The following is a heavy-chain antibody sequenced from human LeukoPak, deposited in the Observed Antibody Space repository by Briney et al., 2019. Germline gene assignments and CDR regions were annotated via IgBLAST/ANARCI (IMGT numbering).Heavy chain of an antibody. CDR3: ARDLNHDYGDYYFDY. CDR1: GFTFSSYA. V-gene: IGHV3-30-3*01. Sequence: SGGSLRLSCAASGFTFSSYAMHWVRQAPGKGLEWVAVISYDGSNKYYADSVKGRFTISRDNSKNTLYLQMNSLRAEDTAVYYCARDLNHDYGDYYFDYWGQGTLVTVSS. D-gene: IGHD4-17*01. CDR2: ISYDGSNK. J-gene: IGHJ4*02.